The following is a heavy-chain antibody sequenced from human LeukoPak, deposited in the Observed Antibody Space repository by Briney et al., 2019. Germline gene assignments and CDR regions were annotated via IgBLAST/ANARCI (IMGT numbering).Heavy chain of an antibody. J-gene: IGHJ5*01. CDR3: AKDLYSSMDS. V-gene: IGHV3-43*02. CDR1: GFTFSSYA. CDR2: ISGDGGST. Sequence: PGGSLRLSCAASGFTFSSYAMHWVRQPPGKGLEWVSLISGDGGSTYYADSVKGRFTVSRDNSKNSLYLQMNSLRTEDTALYYCAKDLYSSMDSWGQGTLVTVSS. D-gene: IGHD6-13*01.